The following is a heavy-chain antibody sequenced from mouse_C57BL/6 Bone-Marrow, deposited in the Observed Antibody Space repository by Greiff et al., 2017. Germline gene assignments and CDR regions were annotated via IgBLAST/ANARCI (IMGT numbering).Heavy chain of an antibody. V-gene: IGHV3-8*01. CDR3: ARGGQYYCDN. CDR2: ISYSGST. D-gene: IGHD3-3*01. CDR1: GYSITSDY. J-gene: IGHJ2*01. Sequence: DVKLVESGPGLAKPSQTLSLTCSVTGYSITSDYWNWIRKFPGNKLEYMGYISYSGSTYYNPSLKSRISITRDTSKNQYYLLLDSVTTADTATDYCARGGQYYCDNWGQGTTHTVSS.